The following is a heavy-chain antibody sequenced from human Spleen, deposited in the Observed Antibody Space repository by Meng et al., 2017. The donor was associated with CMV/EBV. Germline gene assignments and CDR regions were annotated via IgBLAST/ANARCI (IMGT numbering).Heavy chain of an antibody. V-gene: IGHV4-4*02. CDR3: ARVTEYGGNCFDS. Sequence: CAVSGTSISKSKWWSWVRQPPGKGLEWIGEVYHSGYTNYNPSLKSRVTMSVDRSKNQFSLRLSSVTAADTAIYYCARVTEYGGNCFDSWGQGTLVTVSS. CDR2: VYHSGYT. J-gene: IGHJ4*02. D-gene: IGHD4/OR15-4a*01. CDR1: GTSISKSKW.